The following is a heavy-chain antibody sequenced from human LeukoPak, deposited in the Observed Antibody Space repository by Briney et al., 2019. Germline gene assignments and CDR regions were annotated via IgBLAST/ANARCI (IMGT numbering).Heavy chain of an antibody. V-gene: IGHV1-69*13. J-gene: IGHJ6*03. Sequence: SVKVSCKASGGTFSSYAISWVRQAPGQGLEWMGGIIPIFGTANYAQKFQGRVTITADESTSTAYMELSSLRSEDTAVYCCASKGWFGEYYYMDVWGKGTTVTVSS. CDR2: IIPIFGTA. D-gene: IGHD3-10*01. CDR1: GGTFSSYA. CDR3: ASKGWFGEYYYMDV.